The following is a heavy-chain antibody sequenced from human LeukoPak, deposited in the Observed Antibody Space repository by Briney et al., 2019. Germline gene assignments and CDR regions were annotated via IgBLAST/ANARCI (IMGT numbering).Heavy chain of an antibody. J-gene: IGHJ4*02. CDR3: ASASSHRIAAGGDY. CDR1: GFTFSNYW. V-gene: IGHV3-74*01. CDR2: IYSDGSSR. Sequence: GGSLRLSCAASGFTFSNYWMHWVRQAPGKGLVWVSRIYSDGSSRSYADSVKGRFTISRDNAKNTLYLQMNSLRAEDTAVYNCASASSHRIAAGGDYWGQGTLVTVSS. D-gene: IGHD6-13*01.